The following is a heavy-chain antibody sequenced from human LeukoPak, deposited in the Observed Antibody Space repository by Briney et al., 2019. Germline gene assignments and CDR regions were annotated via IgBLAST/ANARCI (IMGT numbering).Heavy chain of an antibody. CDR1: GYSISSGYY. D-gene: IGHD3-10*01. CDR3: ARGDDGSGSSYY. V-gene: IGHV4-38-2*01. J-gene: IGHJ4*02. CDR2: IYHSGST. Sequence: SETLSLTCAVSGYSISSGYYWGWIRQPPGKGLEWIGSIYHSGSTYYNPSLKSRVTMSVDTSKNQFSLKLSSVTAADTAVYYCARGDDGSGSSYYWGQGTLVTVSS.